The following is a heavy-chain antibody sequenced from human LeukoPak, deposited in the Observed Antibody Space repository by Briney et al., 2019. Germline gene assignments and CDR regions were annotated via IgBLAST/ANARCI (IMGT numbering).Heavy chain of an antibody. CDR1: GFIFSSYW. D-gene: IGHD7-27*01. V-gene: IGHV3-74*01. CDR3: VRDLVYGTGDQRFDY. J-gene: IGHJ4*02. CDR2: MNSDGSST. Sequence: GGALRLSCTASGFIFSSYWMHWVRQPPGKGLERVSRMNSDGSSTNYADSVKGRLTISRDNAKNTLYLQMNGLRVEDTAVYYCVRDLVYGTGDQRFDYWGQGTLVTVSS.